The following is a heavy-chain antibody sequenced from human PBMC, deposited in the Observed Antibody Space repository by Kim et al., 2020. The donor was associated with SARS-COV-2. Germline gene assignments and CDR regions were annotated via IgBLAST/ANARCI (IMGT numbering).Heavy chain of an antibody. V-gene: IGHV3-23*01. CDR3: AKDRCSEPSCYARGLDV. J-gene: IGHJ6*01. Sequence: GGSLRLSCAASGFTFTDYAMSWVRQAPGKGLEWVASIKNHGRNSYYADSVKGRFTLSRDNFKNILYVEMNTLRLEDTAVYYCAKDRCSEPSCYARGLDVWGHGTTVTVSS. CDR1: GFTFTDYA. D-gene: IGHD6-25*01. CDR2: IKNHGRNS.